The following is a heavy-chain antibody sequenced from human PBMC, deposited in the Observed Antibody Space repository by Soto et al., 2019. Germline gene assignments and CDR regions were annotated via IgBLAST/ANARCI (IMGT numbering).Heavy chain of an antibody. D-gene: IGHD3-3*01. CDR1: GAYVSATGYY. V-gene: IGHV4-31*11. CDR2: IDSSGSS. CDR3: ARVQRFCPAR. J-gene: IGHJ4*02. Sequence: SETLSLTCVVSGAYVSATGYYWSWIRQHPGKGLEWIRYIDSSGSSYYSPSLKSRLSLSIDTSKNDLSLKLTSVTAADTAIYYCARVQRFCPARWGQGTLVTVSS.